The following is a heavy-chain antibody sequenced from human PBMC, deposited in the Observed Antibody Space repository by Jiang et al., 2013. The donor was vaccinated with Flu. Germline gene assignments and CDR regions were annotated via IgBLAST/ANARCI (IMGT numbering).Heavy chain of an antibody. CDR3: ATAPRYSSGQIRYAFDI. CDR1: YG. Sequence: YGMHWVRQAPGKGLEWVAVIWYDGSNKYYADSVKGRFTISRDNSKNTLYLQMNSLRAEDTAVYYCATAPRYSSGQIRYAFDIWGQGTMVTVSS. J-gene: IGHJ3*02. CDR2: IWYDGSNK. D-gene: IGHD6-19*01. V-gene: IGHV3-33*01.